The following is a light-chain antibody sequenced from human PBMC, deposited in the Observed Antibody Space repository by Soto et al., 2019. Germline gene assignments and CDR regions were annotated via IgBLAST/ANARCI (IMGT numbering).Light chain of an antibody. CDR1: SSNIGAGYD. J-gene: IGLJ1*01. V-gene: IGLV1-40*01. CDR2: GND. CDR3: QSYGSSPSANFV. Sequence: SVVTQPPSVSGAPGQGVTISCAGGSSNIGAGYDVHWDQQLPGKAPKLLIYGNDNRPSGVPERFSGSKSGTSASLAITGLRADDEADYYCQSYGSSPSANFVFGTGTKVTVL.